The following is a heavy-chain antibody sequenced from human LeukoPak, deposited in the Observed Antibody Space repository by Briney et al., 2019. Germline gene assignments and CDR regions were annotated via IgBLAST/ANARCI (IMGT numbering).Heavy chain of an antibody. CDR2: VSGGGGGT. CDR3: AKDYERSAEYSTYSYFDY. Sequence: GGSLRLSCAASGFTFSSHAMGWVRQAAEKGLEWVAVVSGGGGGTFYANSVKGRFTISRDNAKNTLFLQVNSLRAEDTAIYYCAKDYERSAEYSTYSYFDYWGRGALVTVSS. CDR1: GFTFSSHA. V-gene: IGHV3-23*01. J-gene: IGHJ4*02. D-gene: IGHD3-22*01.